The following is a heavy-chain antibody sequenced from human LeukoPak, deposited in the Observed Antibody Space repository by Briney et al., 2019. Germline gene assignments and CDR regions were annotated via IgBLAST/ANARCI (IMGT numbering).Heavy chain of an antibody. CDR1: RYTFAGYY. Sequence: ASVKVSCKVSRYTFAGYYMHWVRQAPGQGLEWMGWISPNSDDTNYAQKFQGRVTMTRDTSISTAYMELSSLRSDDTAVYYCARRYFDWPSMDVWGQGTTVTVSS. CDR3: ARRYFDWPSMDV. D-gene: IGHD3-9*01. CDR2: ISPNSDDT. J-gene: IGHJ6*02. V-gene: IGHV1-2*02.